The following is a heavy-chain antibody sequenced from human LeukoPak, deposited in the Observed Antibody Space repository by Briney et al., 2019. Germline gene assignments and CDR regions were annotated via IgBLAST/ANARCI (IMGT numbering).Heavy chain of an antibody. CDR3: ARKERHWYFDF. D-gene: IGHD1-1*01. J-gene: IGHJ2*01. Sequence: PSETLSLTCAVYGGSFSGYYWSWIRQPPGKGLEWIGEINHSGSTNYNPSLKSRVTISVDTSKNQFSLKLSSVTAADTAVYYCARKERHWYFDFWGRGTLVTVSS. CDR2: INHSGST. V-gene: IGHV4-34*01. CDR1: GGSFSGYY.